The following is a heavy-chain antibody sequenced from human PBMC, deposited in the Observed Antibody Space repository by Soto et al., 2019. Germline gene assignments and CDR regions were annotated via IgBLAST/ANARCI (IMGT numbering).Heavy chain of an antibody. CDR1: GFTFSSYA. D-gene: IGHD5-12*01. V-gene: IGHV3-30-3*01. J-gene: IGHJ4*02. Sequence: QVQLVESGGGVVQPGRSLRLSCAASGFTFSSYAMHWVRQAPGKGLEWVAVISYDGSNKYYPESVKGRFTISRDNSKNTLYLQMNSLRAEDTAVYYCATEGDIVATPYFDYWGQGTLVTAAS. CDR3: ATEGDIVATPYFDY. CDR2: ISYDGSNK.